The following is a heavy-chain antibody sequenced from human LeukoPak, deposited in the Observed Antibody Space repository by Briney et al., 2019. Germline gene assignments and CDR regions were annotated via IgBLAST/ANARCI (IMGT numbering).Heavy chain of an antibody. CDR2: ISAYNGNT. D-gene: IGHD6-13*01. V-gene: IGHV1-18*01. CDR3: ARDLVSSSWSYYYYGMDV. J-gene: IGHJ6*02. CDR1: GYTFTSYG. Sequence: ASVKVCCKASGYTFTSYGISWVRQAPGQGLEWMGWISAYNGNTNYAQKLQGRVTMTTDTSTSTAYMELRSLRSDDTAVYYCARDLVSSSWSYYYYGMDVWGQGTTVTVSS.